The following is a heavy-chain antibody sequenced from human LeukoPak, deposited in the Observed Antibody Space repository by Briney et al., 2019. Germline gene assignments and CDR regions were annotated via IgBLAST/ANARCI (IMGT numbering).Heavy chain of an antibody. CDR1: GGSISSYY. V-gene: IGHV4-4*07. Sequence: SETLSLTCTVSGGSISSYYRSWIRQPAGKGLEWIGRIYTSGSTNYNPSLKSRVTMSVDTSENQFSLKVSSVTAADTAVYFCARERYYHYYGMDVWGQGTTVTVSS. CDR3: ARERYYHYYGMDV. CDR2: IYTSGST. J-gene: IGHJ6*02.